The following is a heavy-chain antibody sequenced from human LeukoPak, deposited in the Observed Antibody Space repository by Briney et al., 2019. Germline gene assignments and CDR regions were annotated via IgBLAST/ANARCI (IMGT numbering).Heavy chain of an antibody. V-gene: IGHV3-21*01. D-gene: IGHD2-2*02. J-gene: IGHJ4*02. CDR3: ARDLKGRGRYCSSTSCYTYFDY. Sequence: PGGSLRLSCAASGFTFSSYSMNWVRQAPGKGLEWVSSISSSSSYIYYADSVKGRFTISRDNAKNSLYLQMNSLRAEDTAVYYCARDLKGRGRYCSSTSCYTYFDYWGQGTLVTVSS. CDR2: ISSSSSYI. CDR1: GFTFSSYS.